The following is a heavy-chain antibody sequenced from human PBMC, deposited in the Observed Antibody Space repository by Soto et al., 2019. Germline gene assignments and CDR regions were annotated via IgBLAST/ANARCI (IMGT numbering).Heavy chain of an antibody. CDR1: GFIFENFG. CDR2: ISGSGFKK. Sequence: GGSLRLSCAASGFIFENFGMCWVRQAPGKGLEWISSISGSGFKKYYADSVKGRFTISRDNSKSTVYLELNNLSAEDTAVYHCAKNQGVELVPLATVDWFDPWGQGSVVTVSS. D-gene: IGHD1-26*01. CDR3: AKNQGVELVPLATVDWFDP. V-gene: IGHV3-23*01. J-gene: IGHJ5*02.